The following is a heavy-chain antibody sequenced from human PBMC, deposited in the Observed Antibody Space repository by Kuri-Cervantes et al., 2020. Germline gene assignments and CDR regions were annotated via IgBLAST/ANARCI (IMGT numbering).Heavy chain of an antibody. Sequence: SQTLSLTCAVYGGSFSGYYWSWIRQPPGKGLEWIGEINHSGSTNYNPSLKSRVTISVDTSKNQFSLKLSSVTAADTAVYYCATLHSSSWYHDYWGQGTLVTVSS. D-gene: IGHD6-13*01. CDR3: ATLHSSSWYHDY. V-gene: IGHV4-34*01. CDR2: INHSGST. J-gene: IGHJ4*02. CDR1: GGSFSGYY.